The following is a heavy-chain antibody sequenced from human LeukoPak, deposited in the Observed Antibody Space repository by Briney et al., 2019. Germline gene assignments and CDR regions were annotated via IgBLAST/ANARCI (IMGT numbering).Heavy chain of an antibody. V-gene: IGHV4-4*07. CDR3: ARDKEYCGGDCSYWYFDL. CDR2: IYSSGST. Sequence: SETLSLTCTVSRGSINKYYWSWIRRPAGKGLEWIGRIYSSGSTNYNPSLKSRVTMSVDTSMNQFSLKLSSVTAADTAVYYCARDKEYCGGDCSYWYFDLWGRGTAVTVSS. J-gene: IGHJ2*01. D-gene: IGHD2-21*02. CDR1: RGSINKYY.